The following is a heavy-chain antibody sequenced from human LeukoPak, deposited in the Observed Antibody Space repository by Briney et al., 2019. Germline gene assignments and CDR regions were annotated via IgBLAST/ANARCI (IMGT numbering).Heavy chain of an antibody. Sequence: GGSLRLSCAASGFTFSFYWMSWVRQAPGKGLEWVANIQEDGGDKRYVDSVKGRFTISRDNAENSLHLEMNSLRAEDTAIYYCAEVAGRKGYASGGYYPDYWGQGTLVTVSS. J-gene: IGHJ4*02. CDR3: AEVAGRKGYASGGYYPDY. V-gene: IGHV3-7*05. CDR2: IQEDGGDK. CDR1: GFTFSFYW. D-gene: IGHD3-22*01.